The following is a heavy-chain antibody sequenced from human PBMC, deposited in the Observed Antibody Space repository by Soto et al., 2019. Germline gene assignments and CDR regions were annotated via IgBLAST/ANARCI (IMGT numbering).Heavy chain of an antibody. V-gene: IGHV3-23*01. D-gene: IGHD3-22*01. CDR1: GXTFSSYA. J-gene: IGHJ4*02. CDR2: ISGSGGST. CDR3: AKESSSSGYYSNFDY. Sequence: GSLRLSCAASGXTFSSYAMSWVRQAPGKGLEWVSAISGSGGSTYYADSVKGRFTISRDNSKNTLYLQMNSLRAEDTAVYYCAKESSSSGYYSNFDYWGQGTLGTVSS.